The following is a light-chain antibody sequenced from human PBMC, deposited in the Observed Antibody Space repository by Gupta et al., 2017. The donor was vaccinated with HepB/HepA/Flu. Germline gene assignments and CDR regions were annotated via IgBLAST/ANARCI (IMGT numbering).Light chain of an antibody. CDR2: GAS. V-gene: IGKV3-20*01. J-gene: IGKJ5*01. CDR1: QSISSMY. CDR3: PQGGREPPPT. Sequence: LTQSPGTLSLSPGERATLSCRASQSISSMYLTWYQQKPGQAPRLLIYGASSRATDIPDRFSGSGSGTDFTLTSSRREQEDSAVYYCPQGGREPPPTFRYGIRL.